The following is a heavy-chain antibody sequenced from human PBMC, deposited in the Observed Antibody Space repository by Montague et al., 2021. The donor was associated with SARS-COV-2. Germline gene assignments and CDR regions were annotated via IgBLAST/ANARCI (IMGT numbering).Heavy chain of an antibody. J-gene: IGHJ5*02. CDR1: RGSISSGGNY. Sequence: TLSLTYTVSRGSISSGGNYWSWIRQRPVKGLEWIGYSYYSGSTYYNPSLKSRVSISVDTTKNQFSLKLSSVTAADTAVYYWARGRRYSSTWYGAFDPWGQGMQVTVSS. D-gene: IGHD6-13*01. CDR2: SYYSGST. V-gene: IGHV4-31*03. CDR3: ARGRRYSSTWYGAFDP.